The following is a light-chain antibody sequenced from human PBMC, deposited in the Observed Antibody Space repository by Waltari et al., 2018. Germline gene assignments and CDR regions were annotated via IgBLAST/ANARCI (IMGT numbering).Light chain of an antibody. CDR2: RDI. CDR1: ELPNLF. J-gene: IGLJ2*01. Sequence: SYELTQPPSVSVSPGQTARITCSGDELPNLFTSWYQQKPGQAPILLMYRDIERPSVIPERVSGSTAGTKVALPITGVQEEDEADYYCQSADSGSDFVVFGGGTKLTVL. CDR3: QSADSGSDFVV. V-gene: IGLV3-25*03.